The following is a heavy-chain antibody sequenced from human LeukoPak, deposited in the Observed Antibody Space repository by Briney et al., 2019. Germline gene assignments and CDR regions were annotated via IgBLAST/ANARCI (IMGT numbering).Heavy chain of an antibody. CDR3: GRGRLGSDYYGSRNYPNHYYYGMDV. J-gene: IGHJ6*02. Sequence: PSETPSLTCTVSGGSISSYSWSWIRQPPGKGLEWIGYIYASGSTTYNPSLKSRVTISIDTSKNQFSLNLSSVTAADTAVYYCGRGRLGSDYYGSRNYPNHYYYGMDVWGQGTTVSVSS. CDR2: IYASGST. V-gene: IGHV4-4*09. CDR1: GGSISSYS. D-gene: IGHD3-10*01.